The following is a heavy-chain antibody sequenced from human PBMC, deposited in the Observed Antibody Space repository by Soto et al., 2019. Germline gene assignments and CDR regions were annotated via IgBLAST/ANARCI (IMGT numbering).Heavy chain of an antibody. Sequence: EGSLRLSCAASGFPFSSYWMHWARQGPGKGLVWVSRINREGSGTDYADSVKGRFTISRDNAKNTVYLQMNSLRAEDTAVYYCGRGGSDSPMAPGYWGQGTLVTVSS. D-gene: IGHD5-18*01. J-gene: IGHJ4*02. CDR2: INREGSGT. CDR1: GFPFSSYW. CDR3: GRGGSDSPMAPGY. V-gene: IGHV3-74*01.